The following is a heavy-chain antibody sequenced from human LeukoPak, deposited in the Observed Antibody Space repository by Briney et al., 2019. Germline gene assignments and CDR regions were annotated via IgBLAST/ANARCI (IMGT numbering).Heavy chain of an antibody. J-gene: IGHJ3*02. Sequence: GGSLRLSCAASGFTFSGYEIHWVRQGTGKGLEWVSAIGRAGDTFYQGSVKGRFTTSRENAKNSVYLQMSSLRAGDTAVYYCAREVMGDDRGAFDIWGQGTMVTVSS. D-gene: IGHD1-26*01. CDR1: GFTFSGYE. CDR2: IGRAGDT. V-gene: IGHV3-13*01. CDR3: AREVMGDDRGAFDI.